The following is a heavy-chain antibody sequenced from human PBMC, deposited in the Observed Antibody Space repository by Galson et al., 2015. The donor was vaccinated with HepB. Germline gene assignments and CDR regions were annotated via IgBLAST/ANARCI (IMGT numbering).Heavy chain of an antibody. CDR1: GGSISSYY. D-gene: IGHD2-21*02. CDR3: ARDLGVTGSYLDY. CDR2: ISTSGST. Sequence: LSLTCKVSGGSISSYYWSWIRQPAGKGLEWIGRISTSGSTHYNPFLKSRVSMSIDTSKNQFSLKLRSVTAADTAVYYCARDLGVTGSYLDYWGQGTLVTVSS. V-gene: IGHV4-4*07. J-gene: IGHJ4*02.